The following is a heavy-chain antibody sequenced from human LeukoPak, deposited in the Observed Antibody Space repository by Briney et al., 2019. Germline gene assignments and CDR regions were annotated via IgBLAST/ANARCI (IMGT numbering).Heavy chain of an antibody. CDR2: IYSGGST. D-gene: IGHD3-9*01. V-gene: IGHV3-53*01. CDR3: ARDATGTDAFDI. CDR1: GFTVSSNY. J-gene: IGHJ3*02. Sequence: GGSLRLSCAASGFTVSSNYMSWVRQAPGKGLEWVSVIYSGGSTYYADSVKGRFTISRDNSKNTLYLQMNSLRAENTAVYYCARDATGTDAFDIWGQGTMVTVSS.